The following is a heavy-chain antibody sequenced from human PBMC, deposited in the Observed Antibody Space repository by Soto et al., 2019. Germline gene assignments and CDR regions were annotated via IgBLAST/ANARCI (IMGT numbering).Heavy chain of an antibody. CDR3: TTDPPPYCGGDCYSVPLDY. V-gene: IGHV3-15*07. CDR1: GFTFSNAW. Sequence: GGSLRLSCAASGFTFSNAWMNWVRQAPGKGLEWVGRIKSKTDGGTTDYAAPVKGRFTISRDDSKNTLYLQMNSLKTEDTAVYYCTTDPPPYCGGDCYSVPLDYWGQGTLVTVSS. J-gene: IGHJ4*02. D-gene: IGHD2-21*02. CDR2: IKSKTDGGTT.